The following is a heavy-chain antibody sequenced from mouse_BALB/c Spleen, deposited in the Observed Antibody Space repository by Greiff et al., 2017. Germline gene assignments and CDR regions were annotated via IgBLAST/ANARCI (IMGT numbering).Heavy chain of an antibody. D-gene: IGHD2-1*01. CDR3: ARGGNYAWFAY. J-gene: IGHJ3*01. CDR1: GFTFSSFG. CDR2: ISSGSSTI. Sequence: EVKVVESGGGLVQPGGSRKLSCAASGFTFSSFGMHWVRQAPEKGLEWVAYISSGSSTIYYADTVKGRFTISRDNPKNTLFLQMTSLRSEDTAMYYGARGGNYAWFAYWGQGTLVTVSA. V-gene: IGHV5-17*02.